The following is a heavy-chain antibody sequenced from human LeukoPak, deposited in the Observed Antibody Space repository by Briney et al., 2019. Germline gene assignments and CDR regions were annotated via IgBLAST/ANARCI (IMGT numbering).Heavy chain of an antibody. CDR2: ISGSGGTT. Sequence: PGGSLRLSCAASRFIFSSYWMTWVRQAPGKGLEWVSSISGSGGTTYYADSVKGRFTISRDNSKNTLSLQMNSLRAEDTAVYYCAKNRYGDYASDYWGQGTLVTVSS. D-gene: IGHD4-17*01. J-gene: IGHJ4*02. V-gene: IGHV3-23*01. CDR3: AKNRYGDYASDY. CDR1: RFIFSSYW.